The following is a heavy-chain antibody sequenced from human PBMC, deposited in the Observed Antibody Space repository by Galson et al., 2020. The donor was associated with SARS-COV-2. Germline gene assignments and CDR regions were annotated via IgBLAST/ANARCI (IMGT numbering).Heavy chain of an antibody. D-gene: IGHD3-3*01. CDR2: IFSNDEK. V-gene: IGHV2-26*01. CDR1: GFSLSNARMG. CDR3: ARTLHLYDDFWSGSNWFDP. J-gene: IGHJ5*02. Sequence: SGPTLVKPTETLTLTCTVSGFSLSNARMGVSWIRQPPGKALEWLAHIFSNDEKSYSTSLKSRLTISKDTSKSQVVLTMTNMDPVDTATYYCARTLHLYDDFWSGSNWFDPWGQGTRVTVSS.